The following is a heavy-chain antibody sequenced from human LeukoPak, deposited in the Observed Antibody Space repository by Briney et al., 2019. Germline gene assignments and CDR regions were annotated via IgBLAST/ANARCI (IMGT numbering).Heavy chain of an antibody. V-gene: IGHV3-21*01. Sequence: GGSLRLSCVASGFTFRSYWMSWVRQAPGKGLEWVSSISGSSSYIYYTDSVQGRFTISRDNAKNSLYLQMNSLRVEDTAVYYCARGGGYCGGDCYGIDYWGQGALVTVSS. CDR1: GFTFRSYW. CDR2: ISGSSSYI. D-gene: IGHD2-21*01. J-gene: IGHJ4*02. CDR3: ARGGGYCGGDCYGIDY.